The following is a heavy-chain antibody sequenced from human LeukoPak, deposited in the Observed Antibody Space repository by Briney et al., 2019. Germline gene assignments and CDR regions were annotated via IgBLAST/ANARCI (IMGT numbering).Heavy chain of an antibody. J-gene: IGHJ4*02. Sequence: PSETLSLTCSVSGGSITSGRYYWTWIRQYPEKGLEWIGYSYYTGSTHYKPSLKSRAAISLDKSKNQFSLNLTSATAADTAVYYCARATYDLFTGYYLDSWGQGTLVTVSS. CDR1: GGSITSGRYY. D-gene: IGHD3-9*01. CDR3: ARATYDLFTGYYLDS. V-gene: IGHV4-31*03. CDR2: SYYTGST.